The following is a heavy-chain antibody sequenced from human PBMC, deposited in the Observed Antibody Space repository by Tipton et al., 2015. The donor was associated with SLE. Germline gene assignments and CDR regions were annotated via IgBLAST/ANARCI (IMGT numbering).Heavy chain of an antibody. CDR2: MSAYNGNT. J-gene: IGHJ4*02. Sequence: QLVQSGAEVKKSGSSVKVSCKASGFTFSNYGISWVRQAAGHGLEWIGWMSAYNGNTQYAQKFQGRVTLTIDTSTSTAYMELRSLTSDDTAIYYCARRIYDYGDYWGQGILVSVSS. V-gene: IGHV1-18*01. D-gene: IGHD3-16*01. CDR3: ARRIYDYGDY. CDR1: GFTFSNYG.